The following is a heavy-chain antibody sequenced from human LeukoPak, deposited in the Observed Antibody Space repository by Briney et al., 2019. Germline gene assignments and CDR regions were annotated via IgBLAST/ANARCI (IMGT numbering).Heavy chain of an antibody. D-gene: IGHD3-22*01. CDR2: IWYDGSNK. Sequence: PGGSLRLSCAASGFTFSSYGMHWVRQAPGKGLEWVAVIWYDGSNKYYADSVKGRFTISRDNSKNTLYLQMNSLRAEDTAVYYCAKGKMGHYYDSNGYYLRSYFDYWGQGTLVTVSS. CDR3: AKGKMGHYYDSNGYYLRSYFDY. J-gene: IGHJ4*02. V-gene: IGHV3-33*06. CDR1: GFTFSSYG.